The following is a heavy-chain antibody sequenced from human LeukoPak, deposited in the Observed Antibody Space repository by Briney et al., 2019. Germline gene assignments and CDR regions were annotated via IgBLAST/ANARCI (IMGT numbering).Heavy chain of an antibody. CDR3: ATDRGWRTSGYYLYYFEY. Sequence: GGSLRLSCAASGFTFSSYSMNWVRQAPGKGLEWVSSISSSSSYIYYADSVKGRFTISRDNAKNSLYLQMNSLRAEDTAVYYCATDRGWRTSGYYLYYFEYCGQGTLVTYSS. V-gene: IGHV3-21*01. D-gene: IGHD3-3*01. J-gene: IGHJ4*02. CDR1: GFTFSSYS. CDR2: ISSSSSYI.